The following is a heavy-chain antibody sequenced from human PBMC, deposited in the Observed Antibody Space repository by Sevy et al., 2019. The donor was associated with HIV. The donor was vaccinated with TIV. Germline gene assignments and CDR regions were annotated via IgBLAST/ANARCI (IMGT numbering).Heavy chain of an antibody. D-gene: IGHD3-16*01. V-gene: IGHV4-59*01. Sequence: SETLSLTCTVSGGSISPYYWNWIRQPPGKGLEWIGYMYYSGSTKCNPSFKSRVTISVDTSKNQFSVKLSSVTAADTAVYYCARGGGLTDYGMDVWGQGTTVTVSS. CDR3: ARGGGLTDYGMDV. J-gene: IGHJ6*02. CDR1: GGSISPYY. CDR2: MYYSGST.